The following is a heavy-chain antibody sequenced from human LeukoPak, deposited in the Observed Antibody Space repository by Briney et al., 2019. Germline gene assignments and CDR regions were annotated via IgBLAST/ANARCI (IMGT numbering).Heavy chain of an antibody. Sequence: GGSLRLSCAASGFTFSSYWMSWVRQAPGKGLEWVANIKQDGSEKYYVDSVKGRFTISRDNAKNSLYLQMNSLRAEDTAVYYCARVKYYYDSSGYYADAFDIWGQGTMVTVSS. CDR3: ARVKYYYDSSGYYADAFDI. V-gene: IGHV3-7*01. CDR1: GFTFSSYW. J-gene: IGHJ3*02. CDR2: IKQDGSEK. D-gene: IGHD3-22*01.